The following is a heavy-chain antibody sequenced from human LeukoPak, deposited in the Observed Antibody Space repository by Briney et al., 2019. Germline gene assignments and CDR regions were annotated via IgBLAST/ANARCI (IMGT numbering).Heavy chain of an antibody. CDR2: ISSSGSTI. D-gene: IGHD3-22*01. Sequence: AGSLRLSCTTSGLTFSDYYFSWIRQAQGQGLEGISYISSSGSTIYYADSVQGRFTTSRDDAKNSRYLQMHSLRAEDTGVYYCARRTYYCDSDYDYVSFFDYWGQGTLVTVSS. CDR1: GLTFSDYY. J-gene: IGHJ4*02. CDR3: ARRTYYCDSDYDYVSFFDY. V-gene: IGHV3-11*04.